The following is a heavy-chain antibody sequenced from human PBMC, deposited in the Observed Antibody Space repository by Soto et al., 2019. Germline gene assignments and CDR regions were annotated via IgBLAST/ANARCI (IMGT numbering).Heavy chain of an antibody. Sequence: ASVKVSCTASGYTFTSYGIIWVRQAPGQGLEWMGWISAYNGNTNYAQKLQGRVTMTTDTSTSTAYMEVGSLTSDDTAIYYCARGNPFNYAGFDVWGQGTTVTVSS. D-gene: IGHD3-16*01. CDR2: ISAYNGNT. CDR1: GYTFTSYG. CDR3: ARGNPFNYAGFDV. V-gene: IGHV1-18*01. J-gene: IGHJ6*02.